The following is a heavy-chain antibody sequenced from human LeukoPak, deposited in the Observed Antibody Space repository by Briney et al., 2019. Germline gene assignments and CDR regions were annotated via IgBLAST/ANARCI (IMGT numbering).Heavy chain of an antibody. Sequence: GGSLRLSCAASGFTFSSYSMNWVRQAPGKGLEWVSSISSSSSYIYYADSVKGRFTISRDNAKNSLYLQMNSLRAEDTAVYYCARGVRMAMIYYFDYWGQGTLVTVSS. CDR1: GFTFSSYS. CDR2: ISSSSSYI. V-gene: IGHV3-21*01. D-gene: IGHD3-22*01. CDR3: ARGVRMAMIYYFDY. J-gene: IGHJ4*02.